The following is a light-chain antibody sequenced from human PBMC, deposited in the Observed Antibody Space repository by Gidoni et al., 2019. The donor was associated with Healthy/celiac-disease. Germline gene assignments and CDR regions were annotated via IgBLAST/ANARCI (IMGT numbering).Light chain of an antibody. J-gene: IGKJ1*01. CDR2: DAS. V-gene: IGKV1-33*01. CDR1: QDISNY. CDR3: QQYDNPPWT. Sequence: DIQMTQSPSSLSASVGDRVTITCQASQDISNYLNWYQQKPGKAPKLLIYDASNLATGVPSRFSGSGSGTDFTFTISSLQPEDIATYYCQQYDNPPWTFGQGTKVEIK.